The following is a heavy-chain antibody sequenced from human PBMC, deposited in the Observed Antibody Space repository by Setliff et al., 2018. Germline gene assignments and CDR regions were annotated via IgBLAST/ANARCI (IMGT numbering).Heavy chain of an antibody. Sequence: PSETLSLTCTVSGGSTGSDYWSWIRQPPGKGLEWIGYINYSGSTSYSPSLKSRVTISIDTSKNQFSLKLTSVTAADTAVYYCARKVAGRGWFDPWGQGSLVTVPQ. D-gene: IGHD1-26*01. CDR2: INYSGST. CDR1: GGSTGSDY. CDR3: ARKVAGRGWFDP. J-gene: IGHJ5*02. V-gene: IGHV4-59*08.